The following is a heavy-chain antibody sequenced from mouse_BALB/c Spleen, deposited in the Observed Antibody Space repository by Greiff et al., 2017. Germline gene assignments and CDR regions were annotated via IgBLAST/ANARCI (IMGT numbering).Heavy chain of an antibody. D-gene: IGHD2-2*01. CDR3: TKSEDGYDDEGYAMDY. V-gene: IGHV7-3*02. CDR1: GFTFTDYY. CDR2: IRNKANGYTT. Sequence: EVKLVESGGGLVQPGGSLRLSCATSGFTFTDYYMSWVRQPPGKALEWLGFIRNKANGYTTEYSASVKGRFTISRDNSQSILYLQMNTLRAEDSATCYCTKSEDGYDDEGYAMDYWGQGTSVTVSS. J-gene: IGHJ4*01.